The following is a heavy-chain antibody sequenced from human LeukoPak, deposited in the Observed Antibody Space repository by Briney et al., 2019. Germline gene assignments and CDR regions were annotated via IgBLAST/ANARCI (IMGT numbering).Heavy chain of an antibody. D-gene: IGHD1-26*01. V-gene: IGHV3-23*01. CDR1: GFTFSNYA. CDR3: AKRWGVGTTTLDYFDY. J-gene: IGHJ4*02. CDR2: ISGSGGST. Sequence: GGSLRLSCAASGFTFSNYAMSWVRQAPGKGLEWVSGISGSGGSTYYADSVKGRFTISRDNSKNTLYLQMNSLTDEDTAVYYCAKRWGVGTTTLDYFDYWGQGTLVTVSS.